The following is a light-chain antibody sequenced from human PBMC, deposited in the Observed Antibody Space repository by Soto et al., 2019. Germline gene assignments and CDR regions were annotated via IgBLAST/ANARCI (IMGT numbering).Light chain of an antibody. CDR1: QSISSY. CDR2: AAF. CDR3: QQSYSTPHFT. V-gene: IGKV1-39*01. J-gene: IGKJ3*01. Sequence: DIQVTQSPSSLSASVGDRLTITCRASQSISSYLNWYQQKPGEAPKLLIYAAFSLNSGVPSRFSGSGAGTDFTLTIRSLQPEDFGTYYCQQSYSTPHFTFGPGTKVEIK.